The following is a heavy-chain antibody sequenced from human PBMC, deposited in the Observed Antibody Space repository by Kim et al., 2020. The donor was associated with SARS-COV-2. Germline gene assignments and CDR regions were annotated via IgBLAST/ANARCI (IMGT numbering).Heavy chain of an antibody. J-gene: IGHJ3*02. D-gene: IGHD6-13*01. CDR3: ARDGDLYSRGKDDFDI. Sequence: KGRITISRDNAKNSLYLQGNSLRAEDTAVYYCARDGDLYSRGKDDFDIWGQGTMVNVSS. V-gene: IGHV3-11*06.